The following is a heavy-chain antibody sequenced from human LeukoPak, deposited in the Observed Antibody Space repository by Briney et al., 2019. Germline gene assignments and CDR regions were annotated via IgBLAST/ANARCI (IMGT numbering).Heavy chain of an antibody. CDR1: GGSFSGYY. CDR2: INHSGST. J-gene: IGHJ6*03. V-gene: IGHV4-34*01. D-gene: IGHD6-13*01. Sequence: SETLSLTCAVYGGSFSGYYWSWIRQPPGRGLEWIGEINHSGSTNYNPSLKSRVTISVDTSKNQFSLKLSSVTAADTAVYYCARVYSSWHYHYYYYMDVWGKGTTVTVSS. CDR3: ARVYSSWHYHYYYYMDV.